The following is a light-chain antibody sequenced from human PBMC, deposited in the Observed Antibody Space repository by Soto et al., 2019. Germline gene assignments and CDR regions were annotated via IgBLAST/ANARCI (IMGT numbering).Light chain of an antibody. CDR3: QQYGVSPRT. CDR1: QSVSSSY. J-gene: IGKJ1*01. Sequence: EIVLTQSLDTLSLSPGERATLSCRASQSVSSSYLAWYQQRPGQAPRLLIYGASSRATGIPDRFSGSGSGTDFSLTISRLEPEDFAVYYCQQYGVSPRTFGQGTKVEIK. CDR2: GAS. V-gene: IGKV3-20*01.